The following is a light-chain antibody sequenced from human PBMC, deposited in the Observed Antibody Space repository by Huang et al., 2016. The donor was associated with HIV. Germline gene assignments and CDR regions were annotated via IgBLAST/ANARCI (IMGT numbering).Light chain of an antibody. CDR2: WAS. Sequence: DIVVTQSPDSLALSLGDRAAINCTASQSVFKTSNNRNCLSWYQLKPGQPPKLLIYWASTRESGVPGRFSGSGSGTDFTLTIASLQAEDVAVYYCHQYYNAPQTFGQGTKVEVK. J-gene: IGKJ1*01. CDR3: HQYYNAPQT. CDR1: QSVFKTSNNRNC. V-gene: IGKV4-1*01.